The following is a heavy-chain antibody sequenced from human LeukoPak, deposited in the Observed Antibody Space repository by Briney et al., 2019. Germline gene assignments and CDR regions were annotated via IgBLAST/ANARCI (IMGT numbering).Heavy chain of an antibody. J-gene: IGHJ4*02. CDR2: ISGSGGSR. Sequence: GGSLRLSCAASGLSFSISAMTWVRQAPGKGLEWVSAISGSGGSRYYADSVKGRFTISRDNSKNTLYLQMNSLRAEDAAVYYCAKERDSRGYFDYWGQGTLVTVSS. V-gene: IGHV3-23*01. D-gene: IGHD3-22*01. CDR3: AKERDSRGYFDY. CDR1: GLSFSISA.